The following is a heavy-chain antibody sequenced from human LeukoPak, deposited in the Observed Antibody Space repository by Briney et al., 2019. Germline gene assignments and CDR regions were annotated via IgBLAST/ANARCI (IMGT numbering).Heavy chain of an antibody. Sequence: PSETLSLTCAVSGGSISSSNWWSWVRQPPGKGLEWIGEIYHSGSTNYNPSLKSRVTISVDKSKNQFSLKLSSVTAADTAVYYCARLAHPLVFWSGPPRSAWFDPWGQGTLVTVSS. CDR1: GGSISSSNW. V-gene: IGHV4-4*02. J-gene: IGHJ5*02. D-gene: IGHD3-3*01. CDR3: ARLAHPLVFWSGPPRSAWFDP. CDR2: IYHSGST.